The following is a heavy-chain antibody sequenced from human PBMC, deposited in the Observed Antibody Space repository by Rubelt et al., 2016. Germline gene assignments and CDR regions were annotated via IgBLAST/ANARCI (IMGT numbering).Heavy chain of an antibody. CDR3: AKDRGGSYYAGHY. D-gene: IGHD1-26*01. CDR2: LTRSGGDT. J-gene: IGHJ4*02. Sequence: EVQLLESGGGLVQPGGSLRLSCETSGFTFTTFALIWVRHSPGKGLAWVSGLTRSGGDTYYADSVKGRFTISRDMSRNTLYLQRNSLRAEDTAGYYCAKDRGGSYYAGHYWGQGTVVTVSS. CDR1: GFTFTTFA. V-gene: IGHV3-23*01.